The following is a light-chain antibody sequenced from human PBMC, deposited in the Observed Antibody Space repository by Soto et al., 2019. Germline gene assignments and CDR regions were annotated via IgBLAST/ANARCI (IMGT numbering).Light chain of an antibody. CDR2: GAS. V-gene: IGKV3-15*01. Sequence: EIVMSPSPATLSVSPGERATLSCRASQSVSNNLAWYQQKPGQAPRLLIYGASTRATGNPARFSGSGSGTEFTLTISSLQSEDFAVYYCQQYNNWPRPFGQGTKV. CDR3: QQYNNWPRP. CDR1: QSVSNN. J-gene: IGKJ1*01.